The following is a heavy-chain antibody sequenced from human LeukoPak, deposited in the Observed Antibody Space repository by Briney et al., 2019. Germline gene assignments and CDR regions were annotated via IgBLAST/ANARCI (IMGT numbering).Heavy chain of an antibody. Sequence: GESLKISCKGSGYTFTGYWIAWVRQMPGKGLELMGIIYPGGSGTIYSPPFQGHVTISADKSISTAYLQWSSLKASDTAIYYCARQLGLRSLDYWGQGTLVTVSS. CDR3: ARQLGLRSLDY. CDR1: GYTFTGYW. J-gene: IGHJ4*02. CDR2: IYPGGSGT. V-gene: IGHV5-51*01. D-gene: IGHD3-16*01.